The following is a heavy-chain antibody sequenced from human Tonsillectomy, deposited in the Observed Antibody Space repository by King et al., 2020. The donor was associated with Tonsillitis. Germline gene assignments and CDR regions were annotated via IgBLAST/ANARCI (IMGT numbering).Heavy chain of an antibody. V-gene: IGHV2-5*01. CDR2: IYWNDDK. Sequence: TLKESGPALVRPTQTLTLTCTFSGFSLNTRGVGVGWIRQPPGEALEWLAVIYWNDDKRYNPSLKTRVTITKDTSENRVALTMTNMDPVDTATYYCVHRFRAGTYLYWGQGTLVAVSS. D-gene: IGHD3-10*01. CDR1: GFSLNTRGVG. J-gene: IGHJ4*02. CDR3: VHRFRAGTYLY.